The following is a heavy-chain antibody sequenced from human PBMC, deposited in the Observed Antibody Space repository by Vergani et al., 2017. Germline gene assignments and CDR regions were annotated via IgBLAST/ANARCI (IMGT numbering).Heavy chain of an antibody. CDR1: GFTFSSYW. Sequence: EVQLVESGGGLVQPGRSLRLSCAASGFTFSSYWMHWVRQAPGKGLVWVSRVNSDVSWTTYADSVKGRFTISRDNAKNTLYLQMNSLRADDTAVYYCARGRTGADFDYWGQGTLVTVSS. J-gene: IGHJ4*02. CDR2: VNSDVSWT. CDR3: ARGRTGADFDY. V-gene: IGHV3-74*02. D-gene: IGHD3/OR15-3a*01.